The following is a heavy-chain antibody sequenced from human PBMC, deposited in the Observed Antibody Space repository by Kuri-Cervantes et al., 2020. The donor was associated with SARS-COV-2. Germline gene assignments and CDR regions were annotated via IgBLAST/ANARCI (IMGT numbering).Heavy chain of an antibody. CDR1: GYSFTSYW. CDR2: IDPSDSYT. CDR3: ARIKAAAPYYYYGMDV. J-gene: IGHJ6*02. V-gene: IGHV5-10-1*01. D-gene: IGHD6-13*01. Sequence: KVSCKGSGYSFTSYWISWVRQMPGKGLEWMGRIDPSDSYTNYSPSFQGHVTISADKSISTAYLQWSSLKASDTATYYCARIKAAAPYYYYGMDVWGQGTTVTVSS.